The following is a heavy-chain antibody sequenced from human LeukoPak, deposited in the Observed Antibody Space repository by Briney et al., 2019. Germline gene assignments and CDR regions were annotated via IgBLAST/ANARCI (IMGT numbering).Heavy chain of an antibody. CDR1: GYTFTSNW. D-gene: IGHD2-2*01. CDR3: ERVGDIVVVPAAEYYFDY. Sequence: GESLKISCKGSGYTFTSNWIGWVRQMPGKGLEWLGIIYPGDSETRYSPSFKGQVTISADRFINTAYLRWSSLKASDTALYYCERVGDIVVVPAAEYYFDYWGQGTLVTVSS. J-gene: IGHJ4*02. CDR2: IYPGDSET. V-gene: IGHV5-51*01.